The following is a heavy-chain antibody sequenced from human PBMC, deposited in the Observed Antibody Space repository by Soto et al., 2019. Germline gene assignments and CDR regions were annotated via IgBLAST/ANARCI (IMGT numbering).Heavy chain of an antibody. D-gene: IGHD3-22*01. Sequence: PSETLSLTCAVHGGSFGDYKWSWIRQPPGKGLEWIGEISQSGATNYNPSFKSRVTISRDTSKNQFSLRLGSVTAADTAVYFCARGRTDVSMMVVVFIAESQHFEYWGQGTQVTVSS. CDR1: GGSFGDYK. J-gene: IGHJ4*02. CDR3: ARGRTDVSMMVVVFIAESQHFEY. V-gene: IGHV4-34*01. CDR2: ISQSGAT.